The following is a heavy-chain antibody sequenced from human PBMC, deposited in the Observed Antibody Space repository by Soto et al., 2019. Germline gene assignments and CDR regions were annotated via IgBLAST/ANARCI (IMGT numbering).Heavy chain of an antibody. Sequence: QVQLVQSGAEVKRPGASVKVSCKASGFTFASYHIHWVRQAPGQGLEWMAIINASNGDTAYAQKWRGRVTLTGDTSTTTVYMELSILTSEDTALFYCAREGSVGMTQMRFFDYWGRGTLVTVSS. CDR1: GFTFASYH. J-gene: IGHJ4*02. D-gene: IGHD2-21*02. CDR2: INASNGDT. CDR3: AREGSVGMTQMRFFDY. V-gene: IGHV1-46*04.